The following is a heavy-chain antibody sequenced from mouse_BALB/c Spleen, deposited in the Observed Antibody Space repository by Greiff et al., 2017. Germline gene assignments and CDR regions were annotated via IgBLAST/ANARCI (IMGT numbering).Heavy chain of an antibody. Sequence: DVQLVESGGGLVKPGGSLKLSCAASGFTFSSYAMSWVRQTPEKRLEWVASISSGGSTYYPDSVKGRFTISRDNARNILYLQMSSLRSEDTAMYYCARKERLHFDYWGQGTTLTVSS. CDR3: ARKERLHFDY. D-gene: IGHD1-2*01. V-gene: IGHV5-6-5*01. CDR2: ISSGGST. J-gene: IGHJ2*01. CDR1: GFTFSSYA.